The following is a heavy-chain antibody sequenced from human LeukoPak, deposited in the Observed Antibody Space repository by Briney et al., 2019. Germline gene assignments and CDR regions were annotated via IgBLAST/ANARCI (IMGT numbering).Heavy chain of an antibody. CDR1: GGSISSGSYY. J-gene: IGHJ4*02. CDR3: ARVGIRDGYNPFDY. Sequence: PSETLSLTCTVSGGSISSGSYYWSWIRQPAGKRLEWIGHIYRSGSTNYNPSLESRVTISVDTSKNQFSLKLSSVTAADTAVYYCARVGIRDGYNPFDYWGQGTLVTVSS. CDR2: IYRSGST. D-gene: IGHD5-24*01. V-gene: IGHV4-61*10.